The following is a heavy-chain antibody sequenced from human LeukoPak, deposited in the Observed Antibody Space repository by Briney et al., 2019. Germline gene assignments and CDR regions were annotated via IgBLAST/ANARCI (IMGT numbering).Heavy chain of an antibody. CDR2: IYPGDSDT. CDR3: ATASLYYFDY. CDR1: GCSFTSYW. V-gene: IGHV5-51*01. J-gene: IGHJ4*02. Sequence: GEALKISCKGSGCSFTSYWIGWGRRMPGKGVEWMGIIYPGDSDTRYSPSFQGQVTISADKSISTAYLQWSSLKASDTAMYYCATASLYYFDYWGQGTLVTVSS.